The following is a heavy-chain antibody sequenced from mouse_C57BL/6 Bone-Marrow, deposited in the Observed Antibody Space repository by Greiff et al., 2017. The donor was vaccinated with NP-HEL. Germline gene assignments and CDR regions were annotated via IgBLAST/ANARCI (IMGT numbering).Heavy chain of an antibody. D-gene: IGHD1-1*01. J-gene: IGHJ2*01. V-gene: IGHV1-19*01. CDR2: INPYNGGT. CDR3: ARSLYYCSSSYYFDY. CDR1: GYTFTDYY. Sequence: VQLQQSGPVLVKPGASVKMSCKASGYTFTDYYMNWVKQSHGKSLELIGVINPYNGGTSYNQKFKGKATLTVDKSSSTAYMELNSLSSEDSAVYYCARSLYYCSSSYYFDYWGQGTTLTVSS.